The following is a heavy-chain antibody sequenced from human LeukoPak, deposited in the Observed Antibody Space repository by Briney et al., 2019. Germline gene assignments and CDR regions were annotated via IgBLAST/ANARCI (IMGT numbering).Heavy chain of an antibody. CDR2: VKQDGSEK. J-gene: IGHJ4*02. CDR1: GFTFSDYY. V-gene: IGHV3-7*01. CDR3: ARRRYSGSSQHFDY. Sequence: WGSLSLSCAASGFTFSDYYMTWIRQAPGKGLEWVANVKQDGSEKYYVDSVKGRFTISRDNAKNSLYLQMNSLRAEDTAVYYCARRRYSGSSQHFDYWGQGTLVTVSS. D-gene: IGHD1-26*01.